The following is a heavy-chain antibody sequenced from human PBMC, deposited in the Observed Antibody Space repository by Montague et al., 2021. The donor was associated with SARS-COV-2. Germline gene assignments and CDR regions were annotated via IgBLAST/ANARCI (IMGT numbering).Heavy chain of an antibody. V-gene: IGHV3-23*01. CDR2: ISGNGDPDTT. CDR3: AKLSGGSYLHYFEY. J-gene: IGHJ4*02. CDR1: GFTFRNYA. Sequence: SLRLSCATSGFTFRNYAMTWVRRAPGKGLEWVSTISGNGDPDTTYYADSVKGRFTISRDISKNTLYLQMNSLRAEDTAVYYCAKLSGGSYLHYFEYWGQGTLVTVSS. D-gene: IGHD1-26*01.